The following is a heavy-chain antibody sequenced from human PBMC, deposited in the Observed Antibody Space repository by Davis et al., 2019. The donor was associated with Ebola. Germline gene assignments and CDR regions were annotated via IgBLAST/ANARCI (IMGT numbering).Heavy chain of an antibody. CDR1: GFTFSNAW. D-gene: IGHD3-9*01. V-gene: IGHV3-15*01. Sequence: PGGSLRLSCAASGFTFSNAWMSWVRQAPGKGLEWVGRIKSKTDGGTTDYAAPVKGRFTISRDDSKNTLYLQMNSLKTEDTAVYYCTTGPLPLYYDILTGYYRDFDYWGQGTLVTVSS. CDR3: TTGPLPLYYDILTGYYRDFDY. CDR2: IKSKTDGGTT. J-gene: IGHJ4*02.